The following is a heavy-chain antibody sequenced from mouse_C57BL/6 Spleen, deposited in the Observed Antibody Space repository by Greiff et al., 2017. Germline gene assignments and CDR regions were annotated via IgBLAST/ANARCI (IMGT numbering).Heavy chain of an antibody. CDR3: ARHEGYFDV. CDR1: GFTFSDYY. CDR2: ISNGGGST. J-gene: IGHJ1*03. V-gene: IGHV5-12*01. Sequence: EVQRVESGGGLVQPGGSLKLSCAASGFTFSDYYMYWVRQTPEKRLEWVANISNGGGSTYSPDTVKGRFPISRDNAKNTLYLQMSRLKSADTAMYYGARHEGYFDVWGTGTTVTVSS.